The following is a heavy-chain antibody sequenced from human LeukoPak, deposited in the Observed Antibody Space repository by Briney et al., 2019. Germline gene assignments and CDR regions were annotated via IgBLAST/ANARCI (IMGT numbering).Heavy chain of an antibody. CDR2: ISDSFRIT. J-gene: IGHJ4*02. Sequence: PGASLRLSFAASGFPFSSYAMSWVRPPPVKGLECISTISDSFRITDDADSVKGRFTISRDNSKSTLYLQMNTLRAEDTAVYYCAKRHGDYFDYWGQGTLVTVSS. CDR1: GFPFSSYA. CDR3: AKRHGDYFDY. D-gene: IGHD4-17*01. V-gene: IGHV3-23*01.